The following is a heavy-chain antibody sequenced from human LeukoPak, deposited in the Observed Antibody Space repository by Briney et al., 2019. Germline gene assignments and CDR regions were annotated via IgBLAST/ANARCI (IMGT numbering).Heavy chain of an antibody. Sequence: ASVKVSCKASGYTFTSYDINWVRQATGQGLEWMVWMNPNSGNTGYAQKFQGRVIVTRNTSISTTSMELSSLKSGDTAVYYCARAGYGSGNLRRPKRYYFDYWGQGTLVTVSS. CDR3: ARAGYGSGNLRRPKRYYFDY. V-gene: IGHV1-8*01. CDR2: MNPNSGNT. J-gene: IGHJ4*02. D-gene: IGHD3-10*01. CDR1: GYTFTSYD.